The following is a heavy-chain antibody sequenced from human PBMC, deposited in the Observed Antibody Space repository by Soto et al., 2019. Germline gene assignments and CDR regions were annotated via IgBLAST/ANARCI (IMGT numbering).Heavy chain of an antibody. D-gene: IGHD6-19*01. CDR1: GASMTSSHW. CDR3: ASRTTGSGWYPMFDT. V-gene: IGHV4-4*02. Sequence: QVQLQESGPGLVKPSGTLSLTCAVSGASMTSSHWWSWVRQPPGKGLEWIGEIYHTGTANYKPALDSRATIPVDKSKNRFSLILTSVTAADTATYYCASRTTGSGWYPMFDTWRQGALVTVSS. J-gene: IGHJ5*02. CDR2: IYHTGTA.